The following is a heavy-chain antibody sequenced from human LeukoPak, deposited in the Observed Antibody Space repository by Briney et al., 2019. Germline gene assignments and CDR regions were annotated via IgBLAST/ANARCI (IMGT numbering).Heavy chain of an antibody. CDR3: AREKRVVVPAAKAFDI. V-gene: IGHV3-48*01. CDR2: ISSSSSTI. CDR1: GFTFSSYS. Sequence: PGGSLRLSCAASGFTFSSYSMNWVRQAPGKGLEWVSYISSSSSTIYYADSVKGRFTISRDSAKNSLYLQMNSLRAEDTAVYYCAREKRVVVPAAKAFDIWGQGTMVTVSS. J-gene: IGHJ3*02. D-gene: IGHD2-2*01.